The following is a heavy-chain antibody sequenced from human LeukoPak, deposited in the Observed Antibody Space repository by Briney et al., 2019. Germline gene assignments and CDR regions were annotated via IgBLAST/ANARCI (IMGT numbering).Heavy chain of an antibody. CDR1: GYSFTSYW. Sequence: GAPLKTSCMGSGYSFTSYWIGWVRQMPGKGLEWMGIIYPGDSDTRYSPSFQGQITISTDKSISTAYLQWSRLKASDTAMYYCARLGPIVSTIFDRDYWGQGTLVTVSS. V-gene: IGHV5-51*01. J-gene: IGHJ4*02. CDR2: IYPGDSDT. CDR3: ARLGPIVSTIFDRDY. D-gene: IGHD5/OR15-5a*01.